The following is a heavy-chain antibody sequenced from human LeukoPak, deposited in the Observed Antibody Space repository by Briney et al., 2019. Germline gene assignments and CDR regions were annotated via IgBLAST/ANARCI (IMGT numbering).Heavy chain of an antibody. CDR3: ARGDIVVGGNWFDP. D-gene: IGHD2-2*01. CDR1: GFTFSYYA. J-gene: IGHJ5*02. Sequence: PGGSLRLSCAASGFTFSYYAMNWVRQAPGKGLEWVSYITSSSNTIYYADSVKGRFTISRDNAKNSLYLQMNSLRAEDTAVYYCARGDIVVGGNWFDPWGQGTLVTVSS. V-gene: IGHV3-48*01. CDR2: ITSSSNTI.